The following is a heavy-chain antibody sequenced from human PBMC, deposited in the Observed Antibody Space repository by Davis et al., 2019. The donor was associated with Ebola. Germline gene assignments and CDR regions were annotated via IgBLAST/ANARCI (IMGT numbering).Heavy chain of an antibody. V-gene: IGHV6-1*01. Sequence: SQTLSLTCAISGDRVSSNTVAWSWLRQSPSRGLEWLGRTFYRSRWVNDYARPVRGRMTIIPDTSKNQLSLQLNSVTPEDTAVYYCARARNKYNWNIDYWGQGTLVTVSS. D-gene: IGHD1-1*01. J-gene: IGHJ4*02. CDR3: ARARNKYNWNIDY. CDR1: GDRVSSNTVA. CDR2: TFYRSRWVN.